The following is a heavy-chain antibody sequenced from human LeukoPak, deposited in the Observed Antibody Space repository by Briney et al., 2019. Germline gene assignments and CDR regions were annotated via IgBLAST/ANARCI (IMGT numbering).Heavy chain of an antibody. J-gene: IGHJ4*02. CDR1: GFTSSDYW. CDR3: ARRGGSSSRRSPIDY. V-gene: IGHV3-7*01. CDR2: IKQDGSQR. Sequence: GGSLRLSCTASGFTSSDYWMTWVRQAPGKGPEWVANIKQDGSQRYYVDSVRGRFTISRDNAKNSLFLQMNGLRAEDTAVYYCARRGGSSSRRSPIDYWGQGTLVTVSS. D-gene: IGHD6-6*01.